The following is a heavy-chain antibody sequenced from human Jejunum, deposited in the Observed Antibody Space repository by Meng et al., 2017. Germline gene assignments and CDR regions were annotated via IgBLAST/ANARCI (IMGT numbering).Heavy chain of an antibody. V-gene: IGHV3-23*01. D-gene: IGHD6-19*01. CDR3: VPQWLVNG. J-gene: IGHJ4*02. CDR1: GFTFSTYA. Sequence: EVQLLESGGGLVQPGGSLRLSCAASGFTFSTYAMNWVRQAPGKGPEWVSSISEIGTDAAYVDSVKGRFTISRDNSRNTLYLQMDNLRAEDTAIYYCVPQWLVNGWGQGTLVTVSS. CDR2: ISEIGTDA.